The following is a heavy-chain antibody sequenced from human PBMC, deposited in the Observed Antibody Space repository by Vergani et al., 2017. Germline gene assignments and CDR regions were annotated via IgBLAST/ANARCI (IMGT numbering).Heavy chain of an antibody. CDR1: GFTFSSYG. CDR2: ISYDGSNK. CDR3: ARTSIAAAD. D-gene: IGHD6-13*01. Sequence: QVQLVESGGGVVQPGRSLRLSCAASGFTFSSYGMHWVRQAPGKGLEWVAVISYDGSNKYYADSVKGRFTISRDNSKNTLYLQMNSLRAEDTAVYYCARTSIAAADWGQGTLVTVSS. V-gene: IGHV3-30*03. J-gene: IGHJ4*02.